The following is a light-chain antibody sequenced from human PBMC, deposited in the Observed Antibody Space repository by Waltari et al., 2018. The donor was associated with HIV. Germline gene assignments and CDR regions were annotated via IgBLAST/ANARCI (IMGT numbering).Light chain of an antibody. V-gene: IGLV1-47*01. CDR1: SSNVGNNY. Sequence: QSVLTQPPSASGTPGQRVTISCSGSSSNVGNNYGYWYQQLPGTAPKLLISINKQRPSGVPDRFSASKSGTSASLAISGLRSEDEADYYCAALDDSLIDQVVFGGGTKLTVL. CDR2: INK. J-gene: IGLJ2*01. CDR3: AALDDSLIDQVV.